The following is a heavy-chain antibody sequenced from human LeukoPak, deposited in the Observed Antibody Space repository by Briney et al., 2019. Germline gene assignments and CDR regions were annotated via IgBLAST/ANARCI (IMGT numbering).Heavy chain of an antibody. D-gene: IGHD3-22*01. Sequence: PGGSLRLSCAASGFTVSSYYMNWVRQAPGKGLEWVSVIYTGGSTYYADSVKGRFTISRDNSKNTLYLQMNSLRAEDTAVYYCAKDQSSGYYKTFDYWGQGTLVTVSS. CDR3: AKDQSSGYYKTFDY. CDR2: IYTGGST. CDR1: GFTVSSYY. J-gene: IGHJ4*02. V-gene: IGHV3-66*02.